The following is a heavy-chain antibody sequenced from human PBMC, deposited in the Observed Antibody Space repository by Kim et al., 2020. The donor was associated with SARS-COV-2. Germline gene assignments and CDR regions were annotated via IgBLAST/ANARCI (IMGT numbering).Heavy chain of an antibody. CDR1: GFAFSTYG. CDR3: ARGAKWELMYSDGVD. CDR2: MSYDGSKK. J-gene: IGHJ3*02. Sequence: GGSLRLSCAASGFAFSTYGMSWVRQAPGKGLEWVAGMSYDGSKKHYADSVKGRFTISRDNSKNTVYLQMNSLLRAEDTAVYYCARGAKWELMYSDGVD. V-gene: IGHV3-30*03. D-gene: IGHD1-26*01.